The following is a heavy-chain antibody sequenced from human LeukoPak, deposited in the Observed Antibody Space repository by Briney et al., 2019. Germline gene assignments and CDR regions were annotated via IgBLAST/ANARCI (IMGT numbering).Heavy chain of an antibody. D-gene: IGHD2-15*01. CDR3: ARASPGFSRIPYYYYYYYMDV. V-gene: IGHV4-59*01. J-gene: IGHJ6*03. CDR2: IYYSGST. Sequence: PSETLSLTCAVYDGSFSNYYWSWIRQPPGKGLEWIGYIYYSGSTNYNPSLKSRVTISVDTSKNQFSLKLSSVTAADTAVYYCARASPGFSRIPYYYYYYYMDVWGKGTTVTVSS. CDR1: DGSFSNYY.